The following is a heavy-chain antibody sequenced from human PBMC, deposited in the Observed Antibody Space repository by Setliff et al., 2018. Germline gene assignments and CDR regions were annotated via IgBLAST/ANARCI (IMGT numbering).Heavy chain of an antibody. CDR3: ARGGTFRYFDY. J-gene: IGHJ4*02. CDR1: GGSFSTYY. CDR2: VYYSGAA. V-gene: IGHV4-59*01. Sequence: PSETLSLTCTVSGGSFSTYYWSWIRQAPGKGLEWIGHVYYSGAANYNPSLKSRVTVSVDTSKNQFSLRLFSVTAADTAVYYCARGGTFRYFDYWGQGTPVTVSS. D-gene: IGHD5-12*01.